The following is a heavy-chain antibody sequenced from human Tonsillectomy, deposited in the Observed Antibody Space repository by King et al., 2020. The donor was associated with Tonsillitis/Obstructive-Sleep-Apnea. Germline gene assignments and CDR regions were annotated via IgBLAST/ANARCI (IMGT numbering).Heavy chain of an antibody. CDR2: LDPSDSYT. V-gene: IGHV5-10-1*03. CDR1: GYSFTSYW. CDR3: AGQPEVGLAAADITYYSYAMDV. D-gene: IGHD6-13*01. J-gene: IGHJ6*02. Sequence: VQLVESGAEVKKPGESLRISCKGSGYSFTSYWISWVRQMPGKGLEWMGRLDPSDSYTNYSPSFQGHVTISADKSISTAYLQWNNLKASDTAIYYCAGQPEVGLAAADITYYSYAMDVWGQGTTVTVSS.